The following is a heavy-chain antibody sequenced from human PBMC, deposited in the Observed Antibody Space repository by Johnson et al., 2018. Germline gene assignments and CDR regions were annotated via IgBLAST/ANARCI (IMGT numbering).Heavy chain of an antibody. D-gene: IGHD1-26*01. CDR1: GVSVSNGDYY. CDR3: ASSGSYSYYYYIDV. Sequence: QVQLQESGPGLVKXSQTLSLTCTVSGVSVSNGDYYWSWFRQPPGEGLEWIGSGYDNGSPYPTPSLTSRLTISIHTSKNQFSLNLNSVTAADTAVYYCASSGSYSYYYYIDVWGQGTTVTVSS. J-gene: IGHJ6*03. CDR2: GYDNGSP. V-gene: IGHV4-30-4*01.